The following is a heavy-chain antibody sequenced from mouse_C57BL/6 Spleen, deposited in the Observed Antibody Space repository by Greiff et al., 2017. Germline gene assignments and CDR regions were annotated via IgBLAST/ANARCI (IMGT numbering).Heavy chain of an antibody. J-gene: IGHJ1*03. CDR3: ARQGGITVGYFDV. CDR2: ISNGGGST. CDR1: GFTFSDYY. Sequence: EVQVVESGGGLVQPGGSLKLSCAASGFTFSDYYMYWVRQTPEKRLEWVAYISNGGGSTYYPDTVKGRFTISRDNAKNTLYLQMSRLKSEDTAMYYCARQGGITVGYFDVWGTGTTVTVSS. V-gene: IGHV5-12*01. D-gene: IGHD2-4*01.